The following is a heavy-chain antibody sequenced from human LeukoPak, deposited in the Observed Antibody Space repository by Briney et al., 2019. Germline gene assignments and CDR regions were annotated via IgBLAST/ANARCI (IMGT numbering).Heavy chain of an antibody. CDR2: INPNSGGT. Sequence: ASVKVSCKASGYTFTDYYMHWVRRAPGQGLEWRGWINPNSGGTNYAQKFQGWVTMTRDTSISTAYMALSRLRSEDTAVYYCARDGDYYGSANFDYWGQGPLVPVSS. J-gene: IGHJ4*02. CDR3: ARDGDYYGSANFDY. CDR1: GYTFTDYY. D-gene: IGHD3-10*01. V-gene: IGHV1-2*04.